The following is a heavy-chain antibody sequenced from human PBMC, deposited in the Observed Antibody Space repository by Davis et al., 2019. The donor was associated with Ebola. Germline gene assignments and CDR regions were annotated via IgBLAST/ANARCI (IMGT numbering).Heavy chain of an antibody. J-gene: IGHJ6*02. CDR3: AKEGVRYSGYDPRRYYGMDV. CDR2: ISYDGSNK. V-gene: IGHV3-30-3*01. Sequence: GESLKIPCAASGFTFSSYAMHWVRQAPGKGLEWVAVISYDGSNKYYADSVKGRFTISRDNSKNTLYLQMNSLRAEDTAVYYCAKEGVRYSGYDPRRYYGMDVWGQGTTVTVSS. CDR1: GFTFSSYA. D-gene: IGHD5-12*01.